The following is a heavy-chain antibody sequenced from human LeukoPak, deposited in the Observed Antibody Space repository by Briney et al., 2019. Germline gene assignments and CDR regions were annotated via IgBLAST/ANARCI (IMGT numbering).Heavy chain of an antibody. Sequence: GGSLRLSCSASGFTFSSYAMHWVRQAPGKGLEYVSVISSNGGSTYYADSVKGRFTISRDNSKNTLYLQMNSLRAEDTAVYYCAKRPEYGSGSYFDYWGQGTLVTVSS. D-gene: IGHD3-10*01. J-gene: IGHJ4*02. CDR2: ISSNGGST. CDR3: AKRPEYGSGSYFDY. CDR1: GFTFSSYA. V-gene: IGHV3-64*04.